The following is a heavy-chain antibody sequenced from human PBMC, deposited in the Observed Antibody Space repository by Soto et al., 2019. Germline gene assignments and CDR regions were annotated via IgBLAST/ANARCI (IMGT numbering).Heavy chain of an antibody. CDR1: GFTFGDYA. J-gene: IGHJ4*02. CDR2: IRSKAYGGTT. D-gene: IGHD3-3*01. CDR3: TREVLRFLEWQKAFDY. Sequence: GGSLRLSCTASGFTFGDYAMSWFRQAPGKGLEWVGFIRSKAYGGTTEYAASVKGRFTISRDDSKSIAYLQMNSLKTEDTAVYYCTREVLRFLEWQKAFDYWGQGTLVTVSS. V-gene: IGHV3-49*03.